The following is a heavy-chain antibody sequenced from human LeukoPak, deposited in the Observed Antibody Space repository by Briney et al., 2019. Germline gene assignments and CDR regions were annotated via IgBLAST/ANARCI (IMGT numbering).Heavy chain of an antibody. D-gene: IGHD3-10*01. Sequence: GGSLRLPCAASGFTFSSYAMSWVRQAPGKGLEWVSAISGSGGSTYYADSVKGRFTISRDNSKNTLYLQMNSLRAEDTAVYYCAKRKGGVIITSLDYWGQGTLVTVSS. CDR3: AKRKGGVIITSLDY. CDR2: ISGSGGST. J-gene: IGHJ4*02. CDR1: GFTFSSYA. V-gene: IGHV3-23*01.